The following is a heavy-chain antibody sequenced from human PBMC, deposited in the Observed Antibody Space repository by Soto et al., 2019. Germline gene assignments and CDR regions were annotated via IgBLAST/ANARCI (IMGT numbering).Heavy chain of an antibody. CDR1: GFTFTTYA. D-gene: IGHD2-15*01. CDR3: AKTMGDCSGGTCYGAYAMDV. Sequence: VVSLRLSCAASGFTFTTYAMSWVRQAPGVGLQWVSTISANGANTYFADSVKGRFTLSRDNSKNTLYLEMNSLRAEDTAVYYCAKTMGDCSGGTCYGAYAMDVWGQGTTVTVSS. V-gene: IGHV3-23*01. J-gene: IGHJ6*02. CDR2: ISANGANT.